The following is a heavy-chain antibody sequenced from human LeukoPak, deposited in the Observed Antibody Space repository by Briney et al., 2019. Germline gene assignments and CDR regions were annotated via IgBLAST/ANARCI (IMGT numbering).Heavy chain of an antibody. CDR3: ARDTVPSLYYYYMDV. V-gene: IGHV3-48*01. CDR1: GFTFSSYS. J-gene: IGHJ6*03. CDR2: ISSSSSTI. Sequence: GGSLRLSCAASGFTFSSYSMNWVRQAPGKGLEWVSYISSSSSTIYYADSVKGRFTISRDNAKNSLYLQMNSLRAEDTAVYYCARDTVPSLYYYYMDVWGKGTTVTVSS. D-gene: IGHD4-11*01.